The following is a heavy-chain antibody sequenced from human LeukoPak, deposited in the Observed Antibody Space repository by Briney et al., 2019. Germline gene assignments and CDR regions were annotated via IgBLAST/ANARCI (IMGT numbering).Heavy chain of an antibody. V-gene: IGHV3-21*06. D-gene: IGHD6-19*01. CDR2: ISSSTTYI. J-gene: IGHJ4*02. CDR3: ARDGMSTGWDFDY. CDR1: GFTFSSYS. Sequence: PGGYLRLSCAASGFTFSSYSMNWVRQAPGKGREWVSSISSSTTYIYYADSVKGRFTISRDNAKNPLYLQMNSLRVEDTAVYYCARDGMSTGWDFDYWGQGTLVTVSS.